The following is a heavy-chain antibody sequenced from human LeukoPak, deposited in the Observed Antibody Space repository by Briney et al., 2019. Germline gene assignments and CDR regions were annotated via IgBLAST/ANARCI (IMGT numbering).Heavy chain of an antibody. D-gene: IGHD3-10*01. Sequence: GGSLRLSCAASGFTFSSYSMNWVRQAPGKGLEWVSSISSSSSYIYYADSVKGRFTISRDNAKNSLYLQMNSLRAEDTAVYYCARMRAHGSGSYPDMDVWGKGTTVTISS. V-gene: IGHV3-21*01. CDR2: ISSSSSYI. J-gene: IGHJ6*03. CDR3: ARMRAHGSGSYPDMDV. CDR1: GFTFSSYS.